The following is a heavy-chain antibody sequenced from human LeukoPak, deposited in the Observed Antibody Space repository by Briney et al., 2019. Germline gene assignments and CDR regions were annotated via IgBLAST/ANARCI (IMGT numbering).Heavy chain of an antibody. CDR1: VSTFTDYY. J-gene: IGHJ4*02. CDR3: ARDRGYGSGNFDY. V-gene: IGHV1-2*02. CDR2: INLNSGGT. Sequence: ASVNVSCKASVSTFTDYYMHWVRQAPGQGLEWMGWINLNSGGTNYAQKFQGRVTMTRDTSISTAYMELSRLRSDDTAVYYCARDRGYGSGNFDYWGQGTLVTVSS. D-gene: IGHD3-10*01.